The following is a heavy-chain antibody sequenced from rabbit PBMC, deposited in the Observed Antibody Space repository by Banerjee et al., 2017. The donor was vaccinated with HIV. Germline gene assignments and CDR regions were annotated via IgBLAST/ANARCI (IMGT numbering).Heavy chain of an antibody. CDR1: GFSFSSGYY. D-gene: IGHD1-1*01. J-gene: IGHJ4*01. Sequence: QSLEESGGDLVKPGASLTLTCTASGFSFSSGYYMCWVRQAPGKGLEWIAYIAPDYGITDYASWVNGRFTISSHNAQNTLYLQLNSLTAADTATYFCARDGTSSSGYAFKLWGPGTLVTVS. CDR2: IAPDYGIT. CDR3: ARDGTSSSGYAFKL. V-gene: IGHV1S40*01.